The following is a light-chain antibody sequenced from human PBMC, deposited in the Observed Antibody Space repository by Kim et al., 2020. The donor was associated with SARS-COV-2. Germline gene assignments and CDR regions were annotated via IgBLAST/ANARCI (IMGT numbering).Light chain of an antibody. V-gene: IGKV3-15*01. CDR2: GAY. Sequence: SPVERPTCACLASQGGSCNLAWYQQQPGQVPRLLSYGAYTRVTGIPAMFGGSGSGTEFTLTFSSLQFEDFAVYYCQQYNNLSPLTFGGGTKVDIK. CDR1: QGGSCN. J-gene: IGKJ4*01. CDR3: QQYNNLSPLT.